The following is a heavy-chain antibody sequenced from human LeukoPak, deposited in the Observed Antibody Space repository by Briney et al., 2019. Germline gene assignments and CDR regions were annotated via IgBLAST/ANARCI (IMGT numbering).Heavy chain of an antibody. CDR3: TTWGQDSSGYYYKYFDY. CDR2: IRSKAYGGTT. Sequence: PGGSLRLSCAASGFTFSSYAMSWVRQAPGKGLEWVGFIRSKAYGGTTEYAASVKGRFTISREDSVSVAYLQMNSLKTEDTAVYYCTTWGQDSSGYYYKYFDYWGQGARVTVSS. V-gene: IGHV3-49*04. J-gene: IGHJ4*02. CDR1: GFTFSSYA. D-gene: IGHD3-22*01.